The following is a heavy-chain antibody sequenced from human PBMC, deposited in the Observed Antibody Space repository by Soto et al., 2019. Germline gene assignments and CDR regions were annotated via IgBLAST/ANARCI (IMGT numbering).Heavy chain of an antibody. V-gene: IGHV4-31*03. D-gene: IGHD4-17*01. CDR2: IYYSGST. J-gene: IGHJ4*02. Sequence: QVQLQESGPGLVKPSQTLSLTCTVSGGSISSGGYYWSWIRQHPGKGLEWIGYIYYSGSTYYNPSLKSRXNIXVXKSKNQFSLKLSSVTAADTAVYYCARNDNGFYYFDYWGQGTLVTVSS. CDR3: ARNDNGFYYFDY. CDR1: GGSISSGGYY.